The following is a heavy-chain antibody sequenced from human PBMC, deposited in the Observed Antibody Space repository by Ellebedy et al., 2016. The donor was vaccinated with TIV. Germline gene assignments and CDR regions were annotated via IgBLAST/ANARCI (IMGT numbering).Heavy chain of an antibody. D-gene: IGHD1-26*01. CDR1: GFSLSNVGMG. J-gene: IGHJ3*01. CDR2: IYYTGST. CDR3: ARGLGSTAFDV. V-gene: IGHV4-61*08. Sequence: SGPTLVKPTQTLTLTCTVSGFSLSNVGMGVSWIRQPPGKGLEWIAYIYYTGSTNYNPSLKSRVTISVDTSKRQFSLKLSSVTAADTAVYYCARGLGSTAFDVWGQGTMVTVSS.